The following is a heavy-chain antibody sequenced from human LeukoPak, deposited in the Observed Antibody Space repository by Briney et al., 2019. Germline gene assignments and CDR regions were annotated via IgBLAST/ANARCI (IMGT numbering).Heavy chain of an antibody. Sequence: SETLSLTCAVYGGSFSGYYWSWIRQPPGKGLEWIGEINHSGSTNYNPSLKSRVTISVDTSKNQFSLKLSSVTAADTAVYYCARQSDTAMDPAYYYYYGMDVWGQGTTVTVSS. V-gene: IGHV4-34*01. CDR1: GGSFSGYY. CDR2: INHSGST. D-gene: IGHD5-18*01. J-gene: IGHJ6*02. CDR3: ARQSDTAMDPAYYYYYGMDV.